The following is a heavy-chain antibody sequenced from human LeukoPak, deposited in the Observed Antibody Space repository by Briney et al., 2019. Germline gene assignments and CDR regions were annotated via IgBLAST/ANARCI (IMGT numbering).Heavy chain of an antibody. CDR3: ARDWDINS. Sequence: PGGSLGLSCAASGFTFSRYWMTWVRQTPGKGLEWVANIKHDGSEKYYVDSVKGRFTISRDNAKNSLYLQMNSLRAEDTAVYYCARDWDINSWAQGTRVTVSS. D-gene: IGHD1-26*01. J-gene: IGHJ4*02. CDR2: IKHDGSEK. V-gene: IGHV3-7*05. CDR1: GFTFSRYW.